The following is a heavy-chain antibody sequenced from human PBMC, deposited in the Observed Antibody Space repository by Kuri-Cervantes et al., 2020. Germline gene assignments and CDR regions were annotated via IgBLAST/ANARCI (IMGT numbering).Heavy chain of an antibody. CDR3: ARVFGTIFEPFFDY. D-gene: IGHD3-3*01. Sequence: SETLSLTCTVSGGSIVSGSYYWSWIRQPAGKGLEWIGRIYTSGSTNYNPSLKSRVTISVDRSKNQFPLKLSSVTAADTAVYYCARVFGTIFEPFFDYWGQGTLVTVSS. J-gene: IGHJ4*02. V-gene: IGHV4-61*02. CDR1: GGSIVSGSYY. CDR2: IYTSGST.